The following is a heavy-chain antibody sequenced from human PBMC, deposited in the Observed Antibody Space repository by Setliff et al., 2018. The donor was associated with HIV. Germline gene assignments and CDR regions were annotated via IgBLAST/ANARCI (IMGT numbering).Heavy chain of an antibody. D-gene: IGHD1-26*01. CDR3: ARYGGATLSNTFFDY. Sequence: GESLKISCKSSGYVFTNYWIGWVRQMPGKGLEWMGIISPDDSDTRYSPSFQGQVTISVDKSTSTAYLQWSSLKASDSAIYYCARYGGATLSNTFFDYWGQGALVTVSS. CDR2: ISPDDSDT. J-gene: IGHJ4*02. V-gene: IGHV5-51*01. CDR1: GYVFTNYW.